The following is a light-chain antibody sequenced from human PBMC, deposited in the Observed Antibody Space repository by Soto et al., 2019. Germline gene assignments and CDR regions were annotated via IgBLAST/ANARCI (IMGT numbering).Light chain of an antibody. Sequence: QPVLTQPPSVSGAPGQRVSISCTGSTSNIGAPYDVHWYQHLPGTAPKLLIYGDNNRPSGVPDRFSGSKSGTSASLAITRLQAEDEADYYCQSYDISLHNYGLGTGTKLTVL. CDR2: GDN. CDR3: QSYDISLHNYG. CDR1: TSNIGAPYD. J-gene: IGLJ1*01. V-gene: IGLV1-40*01.